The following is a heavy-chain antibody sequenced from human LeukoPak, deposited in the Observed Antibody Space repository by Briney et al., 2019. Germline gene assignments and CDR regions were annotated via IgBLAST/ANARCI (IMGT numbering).Heavy chain of an antibody. Sequence: EASVKVSCKASGGTFSSYAISWVRQAPGQGLEWVGGIIPIFGTANYAQKFQGRVTITTDESTSTAYMELSSLRSEDTAVYYCARDGPWGRYYYYYMDVWGKGTTVTVSS. J-gene: IGHJ6*03. CDR2: IIPIFGTA. CDR3: ARDGPWGRYYYYYMDV. CDR1: GGTFSSYA. D-gene: IGHD7-27*01. V-gene: IGHV1-69*05.